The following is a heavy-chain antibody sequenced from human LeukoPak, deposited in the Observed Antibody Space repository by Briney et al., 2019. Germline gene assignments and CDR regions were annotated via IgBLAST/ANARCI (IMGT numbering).Heavy chain of an antibody. CDR2: IYYSGST. CDR1: GYSISSGYY. V-gene: IGHV4-61*01. Sequence: SETLSLTCTVSGYSISSGYYWGWIRQPPGKGLEWIGYIYYSGSTNYNPSLKSRVTISVDTSKNQFSLKLSSVTAADTAVYYCARERRVVKDKPEWFDPWGQGTLVTVSS. J-gene: IGHJ5*02. CDR3: ARERRVVKDKPEWFDP. D-gene: IGHD2-15*01.